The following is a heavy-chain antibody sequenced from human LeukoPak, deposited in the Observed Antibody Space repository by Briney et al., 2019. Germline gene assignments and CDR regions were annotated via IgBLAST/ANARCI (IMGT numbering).Heavy chain of an antibody. CDR2: IYYSGST. J-gene: IGHJ3*02. CDR1: GGSISTYY. CDR3: ARAQITIFGVNDAFDI. V-gene: IGHV4-59*08. Sequence: PSETLSLTCTVSGGSISTYYWSWIRQPPGKGLEWIGYIYYSGSTNYNPSLKSRVTISIDTSKYQFSLRLTSVTAADTAVYYCARAQITIFGVNDAFDIWGQGTMVTVSS. D-gene: IGHD3-3*01.